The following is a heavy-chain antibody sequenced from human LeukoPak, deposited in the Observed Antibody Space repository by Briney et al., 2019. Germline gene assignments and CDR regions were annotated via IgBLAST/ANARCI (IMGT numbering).Heavy chain of an antibody. J-gene: IGHJ5*02. D-gene: IGHD1-1*01. V-gene: IGHV4-39*07. CDR2: IYYSGST. CDR3: ARGRWNWNSRRFDP. Sequence: PSETLSLTCTVSGGSISSSSYYWGWIRQPPGKGLEWIGSIYYSGSTNYNPSLKSRVTISVDKSRNQFSLKLSSVTAADTAVYYCARGRWNWNSRRFDPWGQGTLVTVSS. CDR1: GGSISSSSYY.